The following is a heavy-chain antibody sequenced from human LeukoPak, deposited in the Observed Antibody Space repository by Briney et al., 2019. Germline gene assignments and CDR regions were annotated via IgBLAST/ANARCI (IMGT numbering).Heavy chain of an antibody. Sequence: ASVKVSCKASGYTFTSYGISWVRQAPGQGLEWMGWIIPNTGGTNSAQKFRDWVTMSSDTSISTAYMELSSLRSDDTAVYYCARGSPSYAQWHFDLWGRGTLVTVSS. V-gene: IGHV1-2*04. CDR2: IIPNTGGT. J-gene: IGHJ2*01. D-gene: IGHD2/OR15-2a*01. CDR3: ARGSPSYAQWHFDL. CDR1: GYTFTSYG.